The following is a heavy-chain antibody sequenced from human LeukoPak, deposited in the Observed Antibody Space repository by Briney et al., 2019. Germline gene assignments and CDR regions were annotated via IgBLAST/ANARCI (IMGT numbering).Heavy chain of an antibody. V-gene: IGHV2-5*02. CDR3: ARRGRSGHYYFDY. J-gene: IGHJ4*02. D-gene: IGHD6-19*01. CDR2: IYWDDYE. Sequence: SGPTLVNPTQTLTLTCTFSGFSLRTAGVGVGWIRQPPGQTLEWLALIYWDDYERYSPSLKNGLAITKDSSKNQVVLIIDNMDPVDTATYYCARRGRSGHYYFDYWGQGTLVTVSS. CDR1: GFSLRTAGVG.